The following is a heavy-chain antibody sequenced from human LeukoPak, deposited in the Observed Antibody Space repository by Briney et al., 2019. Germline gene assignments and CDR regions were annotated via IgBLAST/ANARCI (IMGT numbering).Heavy chain of an antibody. J-gene: IGHJ3*02. Sequence: SETLSLTCTVSGGSISSSSYYWGWIRQPPGKGLEWIGSIYYSGSTYYNPSLKSRVTISVDTSKNQFSLKLSSVTAADTAVYYCARQAYGSGSYHAFDIWGQGTMVTVSS. CDR3: ARQAYGSGSYHAFDI. CDR1: GGSISSSSYY. V-gene: IGHV4-39*01. CDR2: IYYSGST. D-gene: IGHD3-10*01.